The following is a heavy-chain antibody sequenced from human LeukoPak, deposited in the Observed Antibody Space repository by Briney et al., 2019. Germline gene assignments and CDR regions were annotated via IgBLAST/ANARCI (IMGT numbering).Heavy chain of an antibody. CDR2: ISGSGGST. J-gene: IGHJ5*02. V-gene: IGHV3-23*01. CDR3: AKGVYYYGSGSYGGFDP. CDR1: GFTFSSYA. D-gene: IGHD3-10*01. Sequence: GGSLRLSCAASGFTFSSYAMSWVRQAPGKELEWVSAISGSGGSTYYADSVKGRFTISRDNSKNTLYLQMNSLRAEDTAVYYCAKGVYYYGSGSYGGFDPWGQGTLVTVSS.